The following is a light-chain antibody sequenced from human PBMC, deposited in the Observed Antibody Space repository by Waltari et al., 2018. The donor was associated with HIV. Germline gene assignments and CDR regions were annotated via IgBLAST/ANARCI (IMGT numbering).Light chain of an antibody. Sequence: QSVLTQPPSASGTPGQTISISCSGSRPHVRSNNVYWYQHIPPTAPKLLIYITGQRPSGGPALFSASKTGTSASLAISGLQPGDEGLYYCGTWDADLDGPVFGGGTKVTVL. CDR3: GTWDADLDGPV. CDR1: RPHVRSNN. J-gene: IGLJ3*02. V-gene: IGLV1-44*01. CDR2: ITG.